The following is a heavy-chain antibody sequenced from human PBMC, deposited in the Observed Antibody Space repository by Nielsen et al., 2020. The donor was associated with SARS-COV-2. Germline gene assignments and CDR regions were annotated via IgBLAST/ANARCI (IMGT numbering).Heavy chain of an antibody. CDR3: ARDRQWGDLEYYYYYGMDV. CDR1: GFTFTSHA. CDR2: ISSGSGDHT. V-gene: IGHV3-23*01. D-gene: IGHD3-16*01. Sequence: GESLKISCAASGFTFTSHAMTWVRQAPGKGLEWVSGISSGSGDHTYYADSVKGRFTISRDNAKNTLYLQMNSLRAEDTAVYYCARDRQWGDLEYYYYYGMDVWGQGTTVTVSS. J-gene: IGHJ6*02.